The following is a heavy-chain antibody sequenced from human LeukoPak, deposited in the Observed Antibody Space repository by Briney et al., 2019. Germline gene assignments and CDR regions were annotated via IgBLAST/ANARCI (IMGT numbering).Heavy chain of an antibody. CDR1: GYTFTSYD. V-gene: IGHV1-8*01. CDR3: ARGGYSGYTDAFDI. Sequence: ASVKVSCKASGYTFTSYDINWVRQATGQGLEWMGWMNPNSGNTGYAQKFQGRVTMTRNTSISTAYVELSSLRSEDTAVYYCARGGYSGYTDAFDIWGQGTMVTVSS. J-gene: IGHJ3*02. D-gene: IGHD5-12*01. CDR2: MNPNSGNT.